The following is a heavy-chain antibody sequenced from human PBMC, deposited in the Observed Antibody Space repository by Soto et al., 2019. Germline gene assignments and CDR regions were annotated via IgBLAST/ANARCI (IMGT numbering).Heavy chain of an antibody. Sequence: WETLSLTCTVSGGSVSSGSYYWSWIRQPPGKGLEWIGYIYYSGSTNYNPSLKSRVTISVDTSKNQFSLKLSSVTAADTAVYYCARGLWYSSSSEFYYGMDVWGQGTTVTVSS. CDR3: ARGLWYSSSSEFYYGMDV. D-gene: IGHD6-6*01. J-gene: IGHJ6*02. CDR2: IYYSGST. CDR1: GGSVSSGSYY. V-gene: IGHV4-61*01.